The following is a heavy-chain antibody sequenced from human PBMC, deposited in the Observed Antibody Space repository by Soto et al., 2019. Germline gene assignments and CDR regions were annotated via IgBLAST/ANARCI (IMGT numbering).Heavy chain of an antibody. J-gene: IGHJ4*02. CDR3: ARVGSSGWSPDY. D-gene: IGHD6-19*01. CDR1: GGSISCHY. Sequence: SETRSRTCIVSGGSISCHYWIWIRQSPGKGLEWIGYIFYTGSTNYNPSLKSRVTLSVDTSKNQFSLRLSSVTAADTAVYYCARVGSSGWSPDYWGQGALX. V-gene: IGHV4-59*11. CDR2: IFYTGST.